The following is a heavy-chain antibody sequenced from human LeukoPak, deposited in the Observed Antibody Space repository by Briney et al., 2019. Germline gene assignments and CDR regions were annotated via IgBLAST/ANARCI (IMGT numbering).Heavy chain of an antibody. Sequence: SETLSLTCTVYAGSISAYYWSWIRQPPGKGLEWIGYVFYSGSTNYNPSLKSRVTISVDTSKNQFSLKIRPVTAADTAVYFCAREIGRRSGWFDPWGQGTLVTVSS. CDR1: AGSISAYY. V-gene: IGHV4-59*01. CDR2: VFYSGST. CDR3: AREIGRRSGWFDP. J-gene: IGHJ5*02. D-gene: IGHD2/OR15-2a*01.